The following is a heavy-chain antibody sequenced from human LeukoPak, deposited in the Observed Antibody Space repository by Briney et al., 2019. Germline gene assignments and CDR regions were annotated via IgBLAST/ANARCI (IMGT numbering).Heavy chain of an antibody. V-gene: IGHV3-7*01. J-gene: IGHJ4*02. CDR3: ARGVWAPFDS. Sequence: GGSLRLSCAASGFSLSNYWMNWVRQAPGKGLEWVANIKQDGSEKNYVDSVKGRFSISRDNAKNSLILQVNSLRDEDTAVYYCARGVWAPFDSWGQGTLVSVSS. D-gene: IGHD7-27*01. CDR2: IKQDGSEK. CDR1: GFSLSNYW.